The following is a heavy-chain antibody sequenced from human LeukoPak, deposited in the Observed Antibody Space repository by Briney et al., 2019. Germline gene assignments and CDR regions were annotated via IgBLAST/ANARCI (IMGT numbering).Heavy chain of an antibody. CDR3: ARAYEYSSSSDSPNWFDP. V-gene: IGHV4-31*03. CDR1: GGSISSGGYY. CDR2: IYYSGST. D-gene: IGHD6-6*01. J-gene: IGHJ5*02. Sequence: PSETLSLTCTVSGGSISSGGYYWSWIRQHPGKGLEWIGYIYYSGSTYYNPSLKSRVTISVDTSKNQFSLKLSSVTAADTAVYYCARAYEYSSSSDSPNWFDPWGQGTLVTVSS.